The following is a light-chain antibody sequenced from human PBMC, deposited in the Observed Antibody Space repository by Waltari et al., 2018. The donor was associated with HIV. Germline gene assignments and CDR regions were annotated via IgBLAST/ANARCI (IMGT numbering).Light chain of an antibody. CDR1: QGITYSR. J-gene: IGKJ1*01. V-gene: IGKV3D-15*01. Sequence: DIVMTESPATLPASLGESATLSCRASQGITYSRLAWYQQKTGQAPRLLIYGASTRATDIPARFSVSESGTEFTLTISSLQSEDFAIYFCQQHDQYPRTFGQGTKVETK. CDR3: QQHDQYPRT. CDR2: GAS.